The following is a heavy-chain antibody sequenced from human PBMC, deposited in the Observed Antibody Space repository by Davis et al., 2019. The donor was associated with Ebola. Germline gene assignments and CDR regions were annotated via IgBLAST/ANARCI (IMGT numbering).Heavy chain of an antibody. J-gene: IGHJ4*02. D-gene: IGHD2-15*01. V-gene: IGHV3-30-3*01. CDR1: GFTFSSYA. Sequence: GESLKISCAASGFTFSSYAMPWVRQAPGKGLEWVAAISYDGSNKYYADSVKGRFTISRDNSKNTLYLQMNSLRAEDTAVYYCARAGDIVVVVAAAFDYWGQGTLVTVSS. CDR2: ISYDGSNK. CDR3: ARAGDIVVVVAAAFDY.